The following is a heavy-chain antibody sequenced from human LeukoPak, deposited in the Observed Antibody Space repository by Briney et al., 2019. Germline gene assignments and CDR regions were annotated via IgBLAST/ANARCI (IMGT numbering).Heavy chain of an antibody. CDR2: INSDGINT. CDR3: AKAGVLWRDAFDI. Sequence: GGSLRLSCAASGFTFSNYWMHWVRQAPGKGLVWVSRINSDGINTSYADSVKGRFTISRDNAKNTLNLQMNSLRAEDTAVYYCAKAGVLWRDAFDIWGQGTMVTVSS. J-gene: IGHJ3*02. CDR1: GFTFSNYW. V-gene: IGHV3-74*01. D-gene: IGHD2-8*01.